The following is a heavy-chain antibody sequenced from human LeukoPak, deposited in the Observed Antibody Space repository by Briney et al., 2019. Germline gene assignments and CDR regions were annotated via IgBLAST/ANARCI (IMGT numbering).Heavy chain of an antibody. CDR2: IYHSGST. Sequence: SETLSLTCAVCGGYISSGGYSWSWIRQPPGKGLEWIGYIYHSGSTYYNPSLKSRVTISVDRSKNQFSLKLSSVTAADTAVYYCARATAMVHGMDVWGKGTTLTVSS. CDR1: GGYISSGGYS. J-gene: IGHJ6*04. D-gene: IGHD5-18*01. V-gene: IGHV4-30-2*01. CDR3: ARATAMVHGMDV.